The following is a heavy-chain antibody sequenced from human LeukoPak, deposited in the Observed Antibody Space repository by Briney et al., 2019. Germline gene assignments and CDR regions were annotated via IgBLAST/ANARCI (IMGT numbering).Heavy chain of an antibody. D-gene: IGHD6-13*01. V-gene: IGHV1-8*03. CDR1: GYTFTSYD. J-gene: IGHJ4*02. CDR3: LCIAVAETKLVY. CDR2: MNPNSGNT. Sequence: GASVKVSCKASGYTFTSYDINWVRQATGQGLEWMGWMNPNSGNTGYAQKFQGRVTITRNTSISTAYMELSSLRSEDTAVYYCLCIAVAETKLVYWGQGTLVTVSS.